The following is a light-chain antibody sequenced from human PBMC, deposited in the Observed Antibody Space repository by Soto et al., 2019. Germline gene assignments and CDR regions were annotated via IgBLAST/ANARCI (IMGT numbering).Light chain of an antibody. V-gene: IGKV1-27*01. CDR1: QGISTY. Sequence: DIQMTQSPSSLSASVGDRVTITCRASQGISTYLAWYQQRPGKVPKLLIYAASTLQSGVPSRFSGSGSGTDFTLTISSLQPGDVATYYCQNYDAVPYTFGQGTRLDIK. J-gene: IGKJ2*01. CDR2: AAS. CDR3: QNYDAVPYT.